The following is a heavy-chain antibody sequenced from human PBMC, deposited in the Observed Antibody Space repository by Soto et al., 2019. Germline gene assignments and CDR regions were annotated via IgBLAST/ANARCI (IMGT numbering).Heavy chain of an antibody. V-gene: IGHV4-30-4*01. D-gene: IGHD2-21*02. Sequence: PSETLSLTCTVSGGSISSGNYYWSWIRQPPGKGLEWIGYIYYSGSTYYNPSLKSRVTISVDTSENQFSLKLSSVTAADTAVYYCARAMVVTQNWFDPWGQGTLVTVSS. J-gene: IGHJ5*02. CDR1: GGSISSGNYY. CDR3: ARAMVVTQNWFDP. CDR2: IYYSGST.